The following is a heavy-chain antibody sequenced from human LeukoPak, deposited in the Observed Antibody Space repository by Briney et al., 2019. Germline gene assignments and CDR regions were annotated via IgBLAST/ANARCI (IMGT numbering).Heavy chain of an antibody. CDR2: IWYDGSNK. V-gene: IGHV3-33*01. CDR1: GFTFSSYG. CDR3: ARDGVAVAGRFDY. D-gene: IGHD6-19*01. Sequence: GGSLRLSCAASGFTFSSYGMHWVRQAPGKGLEWVAVIWYDGSNKYYADSVKGRFTISRDNSKNTLYLQMNSLRAEDTAVYYCARDGVAVAGRFDYWGQGTLVTVSS. J-gene: IGHJ4*02.